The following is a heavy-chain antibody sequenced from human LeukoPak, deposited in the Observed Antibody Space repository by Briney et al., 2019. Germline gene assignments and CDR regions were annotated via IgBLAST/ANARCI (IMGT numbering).Heavy chain of an antibody. V-gene: IGHV1-2*02. D-gene: IGHD6-6*01. CDR1: GYTFTSYY. J-gene: IGHJ4*02. CDR3: ARADEYRSEYYFDN. Sequence: ASVKVSCKASGYTFTSYYMHWVRQAPGQGLEWMGWINPNSGATNYAQSFQGRVTVTRDTSISTAYMELRSLISADTAVYYCARADEYRSEYYFDNWGPGTLVTVSS. CDR2: INPNSGAT.